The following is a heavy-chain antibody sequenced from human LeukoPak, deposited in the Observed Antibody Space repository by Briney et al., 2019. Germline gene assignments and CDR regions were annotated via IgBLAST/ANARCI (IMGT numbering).Heavy chain of an antibody. CDR3: AREDCSGGSCYGGFDC. CDR2: TCQRSKWYN. V-gene: IGHV6-1*01. CDR1: GDSVSSNSAA. J-gene: IGHJ4*02. Sequence: SQTLSLTCAISGDSVSSNSAAWNWIRQSPSRGLEWLGRTCQRSKWYNDYALSVKSRITINPDTSKNQFSLQLNSVTPEVTAVYYCAREDCSGGSCYGGFDCWGQGTLVTVSS. D-gene: IGHD2-15*01.